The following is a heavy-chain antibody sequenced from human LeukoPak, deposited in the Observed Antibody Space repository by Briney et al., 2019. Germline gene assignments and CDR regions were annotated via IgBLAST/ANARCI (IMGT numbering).Heavy chain of an antibody. Sequence: GESLKISCKGSGYSFTSYWIAWVRQMPGEGPEWMGIIYPDDSDTRYSPSFQGQVTISVDKSISTAYLQWSSLKASDTAMYYCARQVQGRGVIPFDYWGQGTLVTVSS. CDR1: GYSFTSYW. CDR2: IYPDDSDT. CDR3: ARQVQGRGVIPFDY. V-gene: IGHV5-51*01. J-gene: IGHJ4*02. D-gene: IGHD3-10*01.